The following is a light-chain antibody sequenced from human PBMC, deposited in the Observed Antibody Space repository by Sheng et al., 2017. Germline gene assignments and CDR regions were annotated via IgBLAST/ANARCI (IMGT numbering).Light chain of an antibody. J-gene: IGKJ1*01. CDR1: QGVSSW. Sequence: DIQMTQSPSTLSASVGDRVTITCRASQGVSSWLAWYQQKPGKAPKLLIYKASNLESGVPSRFSGSGSGTEFTLTISCLQPDDFATYYCQQYSTDWTFGQGTKVEIK. CDR3: QQYSTDWT. V-gene: IGKV1-5*03. CDR2: KAS.